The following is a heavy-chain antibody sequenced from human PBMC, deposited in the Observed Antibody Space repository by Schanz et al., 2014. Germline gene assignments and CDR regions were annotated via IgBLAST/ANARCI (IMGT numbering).Heavy chain of an antibody. Sequence: EMQLLESGGGLAQPGGSLRLSCAASGFTFSIYAMHWVRQAPGKGLEWVSSINTGGDSTYYADSVKGRFTISRDNAKSSLYLQMNSLRVEDTAVYYCAASSGWHPSTDYWGQGTLVTVSS. CDR2: INTGGDST. J-gene: IGHJ4*02. CDR1: GFTFSIYA. V-gene: IGHV3-21*04. CDR3: AASSGWHPSTDY. D-gene: IGHD6-19*01.